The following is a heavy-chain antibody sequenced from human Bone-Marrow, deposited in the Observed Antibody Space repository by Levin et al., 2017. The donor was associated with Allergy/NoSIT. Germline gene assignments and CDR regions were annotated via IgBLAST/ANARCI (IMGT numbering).Heavy chain of an antibody. CDR1: GGSISSNSFY. J-gene: IGHJ4*02. Sequence: PSETLSLTCTVSGGSISSNSFYWGWVRQPPGKGLEWIVSIFHSGTTFYNPSLKSRVTLSVDTSKNQFSLQVTSVTAADTAGYYCAGDPPEISYFDYWGQGIQVTVSS. V-gene: IGHV4-39*07. D-gene: IGHD1-14*01. CDR3: AGDPPEISYFDY. CDR2: IFHSGTT.